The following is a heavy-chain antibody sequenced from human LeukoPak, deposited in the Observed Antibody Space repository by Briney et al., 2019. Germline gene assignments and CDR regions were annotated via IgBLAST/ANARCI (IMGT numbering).Heavy chain of an antibody. Sequence: EASVKVSCKASGYTFTSYGISWVRQAPGQGLEWMGWISAYNGNTNYAQKLQGRVTMTTDTSTSTAYMELRSLRSDDTAVYYCARAEWFGEEGNWFDPWGQGTLVTVSS. CDR1: GYTFTSYG. J-gene: IGHJ5*02. D-gene: IGHD3-10*01. CDR2: ISAYNGNT. V-gene: IGHV1-18*01. CDR3: ARAEWFGEEGNWFDP.